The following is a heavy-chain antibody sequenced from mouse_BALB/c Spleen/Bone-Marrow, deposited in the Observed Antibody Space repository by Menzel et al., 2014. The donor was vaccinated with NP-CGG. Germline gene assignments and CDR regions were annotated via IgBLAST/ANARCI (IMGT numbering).Heavy chain of an antibody. J-gene: IGHJ4*01. V-gene: IGHV1-54*01. CDR2: INPGSGGT. CDR3: ARRLTGTSAMDY. Sequence: QVQLQQPGAELVRPGTSVKVSCKASGYAFANYLIERVKQRPGQGFEWIGVINPGSGGTNYSEKFKGKATLTADKSSSTAYMQLSSLTSDDSAVYFCARRLTGTSAMDYWGQGTSVTVSS. D-gene: IGHD4-1*01. CDR1: GYAFANYL.